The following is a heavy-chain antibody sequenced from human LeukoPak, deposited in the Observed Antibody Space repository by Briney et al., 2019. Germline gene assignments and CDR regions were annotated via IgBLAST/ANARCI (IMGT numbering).Heavy chain of an antibody. D-gene: IGHD5-12*01. V-gene: IGHV3-23*01. Sequence: GGSLRLSCVASGFTFSAYVMAWVRQAPGKGLEWVSGISGSGVSAYYGDSVKGRFTISRDNPKNTVYLQMDSLRAEDMAVYYCAKGAYDYIEMGYFDYWGQGTLVTVSS. CDR1: GFTFSAYV. CDR3: AKGAYDYIEMGYFDY. J-gene: IGHJ4*02. CDR2: ISGSGVSA.